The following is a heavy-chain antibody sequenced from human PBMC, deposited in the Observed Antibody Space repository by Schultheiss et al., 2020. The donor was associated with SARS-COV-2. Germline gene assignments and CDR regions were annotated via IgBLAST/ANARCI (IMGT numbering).Heavy chain of an antibody. D-gene: IGHD7-27*01. V-gene: IGHV3-23*01. CDR2: ITPGGETT. CDR3: AKESPLTGHYVDFEF. CDR1: GFTFSSYA. Sequence: GGSLRLSCAASGFTFSSYAMTWVRQAPGKGLVWVSAITPGGETTYYADSVKGRFTISRDNSQNPLYLQMNSLRAEDTAVYHCAKESPLTGHYVDFEFWGQGTLVTVSS. J-gene: IGHJ4*02.